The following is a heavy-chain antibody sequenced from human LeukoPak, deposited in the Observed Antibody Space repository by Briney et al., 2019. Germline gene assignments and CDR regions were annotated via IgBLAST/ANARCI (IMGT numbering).Heavy chain of an antibody. CDR1: GFTFSTNG. CDR2: ISGGGGNT. Sequence: PGGCLRLACAASGFTFSTNGMSWVSQARGEGLGWVSHISGGGGNTNSADSVGGRFSISRHNSKNPLYLQMNSLRAEDAAVYCCAKDLHKSLAVDGWGPGTLVSVS. J-gene: IGHJ4*02. V-gene: IGHV3-23*01. CDR3: AKDLHKSLAVDG.